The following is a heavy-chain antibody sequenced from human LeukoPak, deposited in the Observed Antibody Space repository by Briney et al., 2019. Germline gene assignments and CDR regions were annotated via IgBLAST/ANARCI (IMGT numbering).Heavy chain of an antibody. CDR3: ARGGGLDV. V-gene: IGHV3-21*04. CDR1: GFTFSSYS. Sequence: PGGSLRLSCVASGFTFSSYSMNWVRQAPGKGLEWVSSIRSSSSYIYYADSVKGRFTISRDNAKNSLYLQMSNLRAEDTAVYFCARGGGLDVWGQGATVTVSS. D-gene: IGHD3-16*01. J-gene: IGHJ6*02. CDR2: IRSSSSYI.